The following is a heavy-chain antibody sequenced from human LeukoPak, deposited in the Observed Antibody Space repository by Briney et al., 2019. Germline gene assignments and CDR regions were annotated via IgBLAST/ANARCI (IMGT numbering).Heavy chain of an antibody. J-gene: IGHJ6*03. CDR2: ISAYNGNT. V-gene: IGHV1-18*04. D-gene: IGHD2-2*01. Sequence: ASVKVSCKASGYTFTGYYMHWVRRAPGQGLEWMGLISAYNGNTNYAQKLQGRVTMTTDTSTSTAYMELRSLRSDDTAVYYCARRVVVPAATYYYYYMDVWGKGTTVTVSS. CDR1: GYTFTGYY. CDR3: ARRVVVPAATYYYYYMDV.